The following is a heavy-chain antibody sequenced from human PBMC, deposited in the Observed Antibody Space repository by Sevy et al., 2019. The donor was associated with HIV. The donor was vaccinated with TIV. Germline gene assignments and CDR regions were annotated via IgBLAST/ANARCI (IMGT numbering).Heavy chain of an antibody. D-gene: IGHD3-10*01. CDR2: IKQDGSEK. Sequence: GGSLRLSCAASGFTFSSYWMSWVRQAPGKGLEWVANIKQDGSEKYYVDSVKGGFTISRDNAKNSLYLQMNSLRAEDTAVYYCARATMDNWFDPWGQGTLVTVSS. CDR1: GFTFSSYW. CDR3: ARATMDNWFDP. V-gene: IGHV3-7*01. J-gene: IGHJ5*02.